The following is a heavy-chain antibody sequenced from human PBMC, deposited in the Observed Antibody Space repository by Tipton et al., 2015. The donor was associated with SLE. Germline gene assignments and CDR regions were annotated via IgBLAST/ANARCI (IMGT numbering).Heavy chain of an antibody. CDR3: ARVEGDGYFDY. J-gene: IGHJ4*02. CDR1: GYSISSGYY. Sequence: TLSLTCAVSGYSISSGYYWGWIRQPPGKGLEWIGYIFSSVNTDYNPSLKGTNYNPSLKSRVSISVDTSKNQFSLKLSSVTAADTAVYYCARVEGDGYFDYWGQGTLVTVSS. D-gene: IGHD3-10*01. V-gene: IGHV4-38-2*01. CDR2: IFSSVNTDYNPSLKGT.